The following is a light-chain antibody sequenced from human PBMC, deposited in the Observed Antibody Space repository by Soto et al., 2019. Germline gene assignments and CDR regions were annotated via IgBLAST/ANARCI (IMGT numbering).Light chain of an antibody. CDR1: QSVSSNY. CDR3: QLYGISPKT. Sequence: EIVLTQSPGTLSLSPGESATLSCRASQSVSSNYLAWYQQKPGQAPRLLIYGASSRATGITDRFSGSGSGTDFTLTISSLEPEDSAVYYCQLYGISPKTFGQGTKVDIK. CDR2: GAS. V-gene: IGKV3-20*01. J-gene: IGKJ1*01.